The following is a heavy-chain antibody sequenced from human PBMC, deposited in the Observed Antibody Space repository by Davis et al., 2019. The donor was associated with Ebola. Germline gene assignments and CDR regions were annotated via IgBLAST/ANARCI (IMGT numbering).Heavy chain of an antibody. CDR3: ARSKVLRYFDWLLEDFDY. J-gene: IGHJ4*02. V-gene: IGHV1-46*01. D-gene: IGHD3-9*01. Sequence: AASVKVSCKASGGTFSSYAISWVRQAPGQGLEWMGIINPSGGSTSYAQKFQGRVTMTRDTSTSTVYMELRSLRSDDTAVYYCARSKVLRYFDWLLEDFDYWGQGTLVTVSS. CDR2: INPSGGST. CDR1: GGTFSSYA.